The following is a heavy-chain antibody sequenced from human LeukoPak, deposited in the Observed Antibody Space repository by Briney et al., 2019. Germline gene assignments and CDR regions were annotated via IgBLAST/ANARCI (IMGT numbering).Heavy chain of an antibody. V-gene: IGHV3-21*01. Sequence: PGGSLRLSCAASGFTFSSYSMNWVRQAPGKGLEWVSSISSSSSYIYYADSVKGRFTISRDNAKNSLYLQMNSLRAEDTAVYYCARVVAAAQKYYFDYWGQGTLVTVSS. CDR1: GFTFSSYS. J-gene: IGHJ4*02. CDR2: ISSSSSYI. CDR3: ARVVAAAQKYYFDY. D-gene: IGHD6-13*01.